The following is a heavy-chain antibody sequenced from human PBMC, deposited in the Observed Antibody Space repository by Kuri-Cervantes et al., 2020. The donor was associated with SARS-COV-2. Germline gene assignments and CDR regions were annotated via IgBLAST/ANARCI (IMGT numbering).Heavy chain of an antibody. Sequence: GESLKISCAASGFTFSSYSMNWVRQAPGKGLEWVSSISSSNSYIYYADSVKGRFTISRDNAKNSLYLQMNSLRAEDTAVYYCYSGYDLGYWGQGTVVTVSS. CDR1: GFTFSSYS. J-gene: IGHJ1*01. V-gene: IGHV3-21*01. CDR3: YSGYDLGY. CDR2: ISSSNSYI. D-gene: IGHD5-12*01.